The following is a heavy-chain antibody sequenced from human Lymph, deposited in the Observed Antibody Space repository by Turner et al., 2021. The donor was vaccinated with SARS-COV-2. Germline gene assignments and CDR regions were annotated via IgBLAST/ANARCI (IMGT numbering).Heavy chain of an antibody. J-gene: IGHJ6*02. CDR3: ARDLGTYGMDV. CDR1: GIIVRRNY. V-gene: IGHV3-53*02. D-gene: IGHD6-13*01. CDR2: IYSGGTT. Sequence: EVQLVETGGGLIQPGGSLRLSCAASGIIVRRNYMNWVRQVPGKGLEWVSVIYSGGTTDYADSVKGRFTISRDNSKNTLYLQMNSLRVEDTAVYYCARDLGTYGMDVWGQGTTVTVSS.